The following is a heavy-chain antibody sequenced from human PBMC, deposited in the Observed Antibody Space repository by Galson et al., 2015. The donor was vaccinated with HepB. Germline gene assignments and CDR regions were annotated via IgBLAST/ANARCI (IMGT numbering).Heavy chain of an antibody. CDR3: ARDLTPSLSSIYYFDY. Sequence: SVKVSCKASGYTFTGYYMHWVRQAPGQGLEWMGWINPNSGGTNYAQKFQGRVTMTRDTSISTAHMELSRLRSDDTAVYYCARDLTPSLSSIYYFDYWGQGTLVTVSS. CDR2: INPNSGGT. CDR1: GYTFTGYY. J-gene: IGHJ4*02. D-gene: IGHD1-14*01. V-gene: IGHV1-2*02.